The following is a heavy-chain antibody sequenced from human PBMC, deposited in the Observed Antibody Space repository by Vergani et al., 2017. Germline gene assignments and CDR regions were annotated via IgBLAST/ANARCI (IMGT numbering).Heavy chain of an antibody. Sequence: EVQLVESGGGLVQPGGSLRLSCAASGFTFSSYSMNWVRQAPGKGLEWVSYISSSSSTIYYADSVKGRFTISRYNAKNSLYLQMNSLRAEDTAVYYCARDAGGRYCSGGSCYYGMDVWGQGTTVTVSS. CDR2: ISSSSSTI. D-gene: IGHD2-15*01. J-gene: IGHJ6*02. CDR1: GFTFSSYS. CDR3: ARDAGGRYCSGGSCYYGMDV. V-gene: IGHV3-48*04.